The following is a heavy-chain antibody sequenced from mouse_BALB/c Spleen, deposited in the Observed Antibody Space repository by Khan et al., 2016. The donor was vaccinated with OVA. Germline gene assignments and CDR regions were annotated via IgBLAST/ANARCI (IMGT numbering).Heavy chain of an antibody. J-gene: IGHJ3*01. CDR1: GFTFTNYY. D-gene: IGHD2-1*01. Sequence: QVQLKESGAELVKPGASVKLSCKASGFTFTNYYMYWVKQRPGQGLEWIGEFNPSNGDTNFNEKFKSKATLTVDRSSSTAYMQLNSLTSEDSAVYYCTRSGYGSFAYWGQGTLVTVSA. CDR3: TRSGYGSFAY. CDR2: FNPSNGDT. V-gene: IGHV1S81*02.